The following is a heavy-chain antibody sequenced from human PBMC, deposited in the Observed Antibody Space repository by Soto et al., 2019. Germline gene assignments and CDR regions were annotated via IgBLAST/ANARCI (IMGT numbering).Heavy chain of an antibody. CDR2: IYYSGST. CDR3: ARDDALRFSGV. J-gene: IGHJ6*04. D-gene: IGHD3-3*01. Sequence: SETLSLTCTVSGVSISSSSYYWGWIRQPPGKGLEWIGSIYYSGSTYYNPSLKSRVTISVDTSKNQFSLKLSSVTAEDTAVYYCARDDALRFSGVWGKGTTVTVSS. CDR1: GVSISSSSYY. V-gene: IGHV4-39*02.